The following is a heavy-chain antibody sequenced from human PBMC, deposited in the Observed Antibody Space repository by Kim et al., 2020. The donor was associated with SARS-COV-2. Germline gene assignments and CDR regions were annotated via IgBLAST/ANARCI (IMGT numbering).Heavy chain of an antibody. CDR1: GYTFSHYS. Sequence: GGSLRLSCEGSGYTFSHYSMHWVRQAPGKGPVWVARISDDGSFTGYADSVKGRFTISRDNAKNTLYLQMNSLRDEDTAVYYCAHFGFDWLLSLRGQGTLVTVSS. CDR2: ISDDGSFT. D-gene: IGHD3-9*01. CDR3: AHFGFDWLLSL. V-gene: IGHV3-74*01. J-gene: IGHJ4*02.